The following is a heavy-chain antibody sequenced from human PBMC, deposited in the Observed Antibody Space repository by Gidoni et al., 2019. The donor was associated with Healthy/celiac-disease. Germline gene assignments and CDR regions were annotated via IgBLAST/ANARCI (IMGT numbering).Heavy chain of an antibody. CDR3: ARGVMLYYYYGMDV. V-gene: IGHV4-34*01. Sequence: QVQLQQWGAGLLKPSETLSLTCAAYGGSFSGYYWSWIRQPPGKGLKWIGEINHRGSTNYNPPLKSRVTISVDTSKNQFSLKLSSVTAADTAVYYCARGVMLYYYYGMDVWGQGTTVTVSS. J-gene: IGHJ6*02. CDR1: GGSFSGYY. D-gene: IGHD3-16*01. CDR2: INHRGST.